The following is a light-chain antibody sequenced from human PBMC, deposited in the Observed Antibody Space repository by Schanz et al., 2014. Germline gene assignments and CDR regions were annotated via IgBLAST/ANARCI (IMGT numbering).Light chain of an antibody. CDR1: QSVSSY. CDR2: DAS. V-gene: IGKV3-20*01. CDR3: QQYGSSPPCT. J-gene: IGKJ2*02. Sequence: EIVLTQSPGTLSLSPGERATLSCRASQSVSSYLAWYRQKPGQAPRLLIYDASNRATGIPDRFSGSGSGTDFTLTISRLEPEDFALYYCQQYGSSPPCTFGQGTKLEIK.